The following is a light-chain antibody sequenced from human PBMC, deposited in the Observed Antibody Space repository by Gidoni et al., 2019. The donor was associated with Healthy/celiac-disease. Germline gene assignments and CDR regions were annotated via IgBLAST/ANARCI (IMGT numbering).Light chain of an antibody. CDR2: GAS. V-gene: IGKV3-15*01. CDR3: QQYNNWPRGA. CDR1: QSVSSN. J-gene: IGKJ4*01. Sequence: EIVITQSPATLSVSPGERATLSCRASQSVSSNFAWYQQKPGQDPRLLIYGASTRATGIPARFSGSGSGTEFTLTISSLQSEDFAVYYCQQYNNWPRGAFGGGTKVEIK.